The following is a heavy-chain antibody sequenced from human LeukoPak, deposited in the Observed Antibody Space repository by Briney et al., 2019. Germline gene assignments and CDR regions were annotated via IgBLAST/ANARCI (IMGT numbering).Heavy chain of an antibody. J-gene: IGHJ4*02. CDR2: INPSGGST. Sequence: ASVKVSCKASGYTFISYYMHWVRQAPGQGLEWMGIINPSGGSTSYAQKFQGRVTMTRDTSTSTVYMDLSSLRSEDTAVYYCAGDHDPNRGVPASIPLRGDYWGQGTLVTVSS. V-gene: IGHV1-46*01. D-gene: IGHD2-2*01. CDR1: GYTFISYY. CDR3: AGDHDPNRGVPASIPLRGDY.